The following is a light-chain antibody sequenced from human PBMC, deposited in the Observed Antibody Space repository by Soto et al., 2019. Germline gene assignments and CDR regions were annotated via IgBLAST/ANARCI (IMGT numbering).Light chain of an antibody. CDR1: QTIFSW. CDR2: KAS. Sequence: DIQMTQSPSTLSASVGDRVTITCRASQTIFSWLAWYQQKPGTPPKLLIYKASTLQSGVPSRFSGSGSGTEFTLTISSLQPDDIATYYGQQYHSYSRTFGQGTKVEFK. CDR3: QQYHSYSRT. V-gene: IGKV1-5*03. J-gene: IGKJ1*01.